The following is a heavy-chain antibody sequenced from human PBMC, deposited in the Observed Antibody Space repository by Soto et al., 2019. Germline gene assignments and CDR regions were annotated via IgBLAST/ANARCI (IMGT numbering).Heavy chain of an antibody. CDR2: ISGSGGST. V-gene: IGHV3-23*01. CDR3: AKLGPGYCSGGSCYSSPNYYFDY. D-gene: IGHD2-15*01. CDR1: GFTFSSYA. J-gene: IGHJ4*02. Sequence: EVQLLESGGGLVQPGGSLRLSCAASGFTFSSYAMSWVRQAPGKGLEWVSAISGSGGSTYYADSVKGRFTISSDNSKNTLYLQMNSLRAEDTAVYYCAKLGPGYCSGGSCYSSPNYYFDYWGQGTLVTVSS.